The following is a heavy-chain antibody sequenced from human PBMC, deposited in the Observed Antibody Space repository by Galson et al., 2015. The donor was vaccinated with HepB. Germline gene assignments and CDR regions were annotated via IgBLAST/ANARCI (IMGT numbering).Heavy chain of an antibody. CDR3: ARDNLLQLRGYDY. D-gene: IGHD1-26*01. CDR1: GFTFSSYW. J-gene: IGHJ4*02. V-gene: IGHV3-7*01. Sequence: SLRLSCAASGFTFSSYWMSWVRQAPGKGLEWVGHIKQDGSATSYVDSVKGRFTISRDNAKNSLYLQMNSLRAEDAAVYYCARDNLLQLRGYDYWGQGTLVTVSS. CDR2: IKQDGSAT.